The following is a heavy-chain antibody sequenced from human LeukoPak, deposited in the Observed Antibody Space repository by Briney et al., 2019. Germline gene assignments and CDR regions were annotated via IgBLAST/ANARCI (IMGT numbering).Heavy chain of an antibody. V-gene: IGHV3-23*01. Sequence: GGSLRLSCAASGFNFRSYAMSWVRQAPGKGLEWVSTVTGGAVATYYADSVRGRHTISRDNSKNTLYLQMNSLRAEDTAVYYCARDSPLKGYNSGWATNSFDFWGQGTLVTVSA. CDR2: VTGGAVAT. CDR1: GFNFRSYA. CDR3: ARDSPLKGYNSGWATNSFDF. J-gene: IGHJ4*02. D-gene: IGHD6-19*01.